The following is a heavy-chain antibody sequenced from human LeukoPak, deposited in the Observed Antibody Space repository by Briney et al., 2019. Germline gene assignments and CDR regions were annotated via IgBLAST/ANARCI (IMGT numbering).Heavy chain of an antibody. J-gene: IGHJ5*02. CDR2: ISSSSSTI. CDR1: GFTFSSYS. Sequence: GGSLRLSCAASGFTFSSYSMNWVRQAPGKGLEWVSYISSSSSTIYYADSVKGRFTISRDNAKNSLYLQMNSRRAEDTAVYYCARDRYGSGSYQWFDPWGQGTLVTVSS. V-gene: IGHV3-48*01. D-gene: IGHD3-10*01. CDR3: ARDRYGSGSYQWFDP.